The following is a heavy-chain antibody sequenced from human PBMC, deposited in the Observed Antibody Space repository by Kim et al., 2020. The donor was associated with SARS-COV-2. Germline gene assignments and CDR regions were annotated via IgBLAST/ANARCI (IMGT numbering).Heavy chain of an antibody. Sequence: GGSLRLSCVVSGFTFSTYSMNWVRQAPGKGLEWVSSISSSSIHIYYADSVKGRFTISRDNAKNSLYLQMNSLRAEDTAVYYCARDYSPYYYESSVDRNYWYVDLWGRGTLVTVSS. CDR2: ISSSSIHI. CDR3: ARDYSPYYYESSVDRNYWYVDL. D-gene: IGHD3-22*01. V-gene: IGHV3-21*01. CDR1: GFTFSTYS. J-gene: IGHJ2*01.